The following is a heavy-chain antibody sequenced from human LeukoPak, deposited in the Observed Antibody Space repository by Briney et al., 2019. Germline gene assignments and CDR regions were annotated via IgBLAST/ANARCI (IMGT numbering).Heavy chain of an antibody. Sequence: ASVKVSCKASGYTFTSYGISWVRQAPRQGLEWMGWISVYNGNTNYAQKLQGRVTMITDTSTSTAYMELRSLRSDDTAVYYCARTTRIPNGRFYWFDPWGQGTLVTVSS. J-gene: IGHJ5*02. D-gene: IGHD1-14*01. CDR2: ISVYNGNT. V-gene: IGHV1-18*01. CDR1: GYTFTSYG. CDR3: ARTTRIPNGRFYWFDP.